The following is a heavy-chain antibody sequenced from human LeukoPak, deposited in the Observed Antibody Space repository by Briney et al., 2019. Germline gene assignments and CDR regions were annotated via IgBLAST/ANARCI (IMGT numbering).Heavy chain of an antibody. V-gene: IGHV5-51*01. CDR2: IYPGDSDT. CDR3: ARSPLIYYDSSGYSSLNWFDP. CDR1: GYSFTTYW. D-gene: IGHD3-22*01. Sequence: GESLKISCKGSGYSFTTYWIGWVRQMPGKGLEWMGIIYPGDSDTRYSPSFQGQVTISADKSISTAYLQWSSLKASDTAMYYCARSPLIYYDSSGYSSLNWFDPWGQGTLVTVSS. J-gene: IGHJ5*02.